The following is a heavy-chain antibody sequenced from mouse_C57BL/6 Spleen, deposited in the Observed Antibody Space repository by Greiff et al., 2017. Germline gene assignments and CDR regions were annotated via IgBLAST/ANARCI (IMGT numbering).Heavy chain of an antibody. CDR1: GYAFSSYW. J-gene: IGHJ4*01. V-gene: IGHV1-80*01. D-gene: IGHD2-10*01. Sequence: QVQLQQSGAELVKPGASVKISCKASGYAFSSYWMNWVKQRPGKGLEWIGQIYPGDGDTNYNGKFTGKATLTADKSSSTAYMQLSSLTSEDSAVYFCARGGLLAPMDYWGQGTSVTVSS. CDR2: IYPGDGDT. CDR3: ARGGLLAPMDY.